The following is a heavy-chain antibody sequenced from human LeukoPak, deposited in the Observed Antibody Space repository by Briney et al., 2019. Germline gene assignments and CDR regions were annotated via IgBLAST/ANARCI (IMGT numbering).Heavy chain of an antibody. CDR2: IYPGDSDT. V-gene: IGHV5-51*01. D-gene: IGHD1-14*01. CDR3: ARHWGHSNRTVDY. Sequence: GESLKISCKGSGYSFTSYWSGWVRQMPGKGLEWMGIIYPGDSDTTYSPSFQGQVTISADKSISTAYLQWSSLKASDTAMYYCARHWGHSNRTVDYWGQGTLVTVSS. CDR1: GYSFTSYW. J-gene: IGHJ4*02.